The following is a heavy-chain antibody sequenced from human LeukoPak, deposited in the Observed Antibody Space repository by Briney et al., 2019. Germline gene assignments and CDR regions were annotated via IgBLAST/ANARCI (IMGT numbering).Heavy chain of an antibody. CDR2: ISSSSSFI. Sequence: GGSLRLSCSASGFTFSTYSMNWVRQAPGKGLEWVSSISSSSSFIYYADSVKGRFSISRDNAKNSLYLQMNSLRAEDTAVYYCARDFSSVSYWGQGTLATVSS. V-gene: IGHV3-21*01. D-gene: IGHD6-19*01. CDR3: ARDFSSVSY. CDR1: GFTFSTYS. J-gene: IGHJ4*02.